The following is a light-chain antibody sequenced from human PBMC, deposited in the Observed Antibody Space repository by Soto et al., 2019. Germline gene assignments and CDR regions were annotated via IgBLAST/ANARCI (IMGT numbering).Light chain of an antibody. V-gene: IGKV3-20*01. CDR3: LQYGSSSRT. Sequence: VVVTQSPGTLSLSPGERATLSCRASQSVSNLAWYQQKPGQAPRLLIFSTSNSATGVPDRFSGGGSGTDFTLTITGLEPEDVAVYYCLQYGSSSRTFGQGTRVEI. J-gene: IGKJ1*01. CDR1: QSVSN. CDR2: STS.